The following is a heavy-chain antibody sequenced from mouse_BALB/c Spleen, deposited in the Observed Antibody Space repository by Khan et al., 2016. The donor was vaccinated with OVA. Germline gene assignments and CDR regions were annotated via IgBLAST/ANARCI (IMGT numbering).Heavy chain of an antibody. CDR2: ISSGGNT. CDR3: AGDYWFVY. Sequence: EVQLVESGGGLVKPGGSLKVSCAASGFTFSNYGMSWVRQTPDKSLQWVASISSGGNTYYPDTAKGRFTISRENDRNILYLQMNSLRSEDTAIYYCAGDYWFVYWGQGTLVTVSA. CDR1: GFTFSNYG. J-gene: IGHJ3*01. V-gene: IGHV5-6-5*01.